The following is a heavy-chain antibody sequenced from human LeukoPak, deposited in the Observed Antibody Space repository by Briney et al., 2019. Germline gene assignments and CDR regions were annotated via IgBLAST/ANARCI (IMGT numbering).Heavy chain of an antibody. Sequence: PSETLSLTCAVYGGSFSGYYWSWIRQPPGKGLEWIGEINHSGSTNYNPSLKSRVTISVDTSKNQFSLKLSSVTAADTAVYYCARGGQVVPAAIVYWGQGTLVTVSP. V-gene: IGHV4-34*01. D-gene: IGHD2-2*02. CDR2: INHSGST. CDR1: GGSFSGYY. J-gene: IGHJ4*02. CDR3: ARGGQVVPAAIVY.